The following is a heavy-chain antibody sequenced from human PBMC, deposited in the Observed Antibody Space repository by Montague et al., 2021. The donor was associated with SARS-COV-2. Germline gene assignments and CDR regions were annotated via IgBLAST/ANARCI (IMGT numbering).Heavy chain of an antibody. CDR2: INHSGST. Sequence: SETLSLTCAVYGGSFSGYYWSWIRQPPGKGLEWIGKINHSGSTNXXPSLKSRVTISVDTSKNQFSLKLSSVTATDTAVYYCARGGGYSYGGIDYWGQGTLVTVSS. CDR1: GGSFSGYY. J-gene: IGHJ4*02. CDR3: ARGGGYSYGGIDY. D-gene: IGHD5-18*01. V-gene: IGHV4-34*01.